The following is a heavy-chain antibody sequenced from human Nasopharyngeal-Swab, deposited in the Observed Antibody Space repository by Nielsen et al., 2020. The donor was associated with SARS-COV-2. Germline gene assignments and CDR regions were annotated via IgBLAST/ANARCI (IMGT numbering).Heavy chain of an antibody. V-gene: IGHV1-69*01. J-gene: IGHJ5*02. CDR2: IIPIFGTA. CDR3: ARDSDADSGYDSWAPRTNWFDP. D-gene: IGHD5-12*01. Sequence: WVRQAPGQGLEWMRGIIPIFGTANYAQKFQGRVTITADESTSTAYMELSSLRSEDTAVYYCARDSDADSGYDSWAPRTNWFDPWGQGTLVTVSS.